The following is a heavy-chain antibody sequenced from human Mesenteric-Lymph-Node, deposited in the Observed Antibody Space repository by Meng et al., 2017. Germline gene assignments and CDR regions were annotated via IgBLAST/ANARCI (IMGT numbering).Heavy chain of an antibody. Sequence: QVQLQESGPGLVKPSETLSLTCAVSGGSISSINWWTWVRQPPGKGLEWIGEIYHSGSTNYNPSLKSRVAISVDKSKNQFSLKLSSVTAADTAVYYCARVAAAGNEWFDPWGQGTLVTVSS. CDR3: ARVAAAGNEWFDP. CDR1: GGSISSINW. CDR2: IYHSGST. J-gene: IGHJ5*02. V-gene: IGHV4-4*02. D-gene: IGHD6-13*01.